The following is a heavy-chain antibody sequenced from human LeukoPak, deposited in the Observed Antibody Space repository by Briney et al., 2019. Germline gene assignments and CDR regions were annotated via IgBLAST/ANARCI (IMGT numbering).Heavy chain of an antibody. CDR2: IYYSGST. Sequence: SETLSLTCTVSGGSISSSSYYWGWIRQPPGKGLEWIGSIYYSGSTNYNPSLKSRVTISVDTSKNQFSLKLSSVTAADTAVYYCARGSDFTISRHFDYWGQGTLVTVSS. CDR3: ARGSDFTISRHFDY. CDR1: GGSISSSSYY. J-gene: IGHJ4*02. V-gene: IGHV4-39*07. D-gene: IGHD3-3*01.